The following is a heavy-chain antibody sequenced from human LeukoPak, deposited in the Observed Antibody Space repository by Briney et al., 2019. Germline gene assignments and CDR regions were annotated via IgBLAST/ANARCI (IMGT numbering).Heavy chain of an antibody. V-gene: IGHV3-23*01. CDR2: IPGSGGTT. Sequence: GGSLRLSCAASGFTFNTNAMSWVRQAPWKGLEWVSAIPGSGGTTYSADSVKGRFTISRDNSKNTLYLQMNNLRAEDTAVYYCAKEPAYCGGDCYFLLDYWGQGTLVTVSS. D-gene: IGHD2-21*02. CDR3: AKEPAYCGGDCYFLLDY. CDR1: GFTFNTNA. J-gene: IGHJ4*02.